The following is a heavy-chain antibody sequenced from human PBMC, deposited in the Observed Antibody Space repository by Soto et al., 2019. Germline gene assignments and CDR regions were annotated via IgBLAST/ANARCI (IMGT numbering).Heavy chain of an antibody. J-gene: IGHJ4*02. V-gene: IGHV3-33*01. CDR3: AREGRRCGELRLYFDY. D-gene: IGHD3-10*01. CDR2: IWYDGSNK. CDR1: GFTFSSYG. Sequence: QVQLVESGGGVVQPGRSLRLSCAASGFTFSSYGMHWVRQAPGKGLEWVAVIWYDGSNKYYADSVKGRFTISRDNSKNTLYLQMNSLRAEDTAVYYCAREGRRCGELRLYFDYWGQGTLVTVSS.